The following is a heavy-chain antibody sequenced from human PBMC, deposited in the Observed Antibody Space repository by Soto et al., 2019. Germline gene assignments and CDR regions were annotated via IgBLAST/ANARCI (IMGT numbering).Heavy chain of an antibody. CDR1: GFTFSSYA. CDR2: ISSYGGST. Sequence: EVQLVESGGGLVQPGGSLRLSCAASGFTFSSYAMHWVRQAPGKGLEYVSAISSYGGSTYYANSVKGRFTISRDNSKNTLYLQMGSLRAVDMAVYYCARDPDSSGYYYFDYWGQGTLVTVSS. J-gene: IGHJ4*02. CDR3: ARDPDSSGYYYFDY. V-gene: IGHV3-64*01. D-gene: IGHD3-22*01.